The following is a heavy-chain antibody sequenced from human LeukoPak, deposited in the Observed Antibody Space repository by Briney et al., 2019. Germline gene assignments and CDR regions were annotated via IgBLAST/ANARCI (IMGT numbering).Heavy chain of an antibody. D-gene: IGHD2-21*01. V-gene: IGHV4-59*08. CDR2: IHYSGST. CDR3: ARSVSWGLLVRDDAFDI. CDR1: GGSISSYH. Sequence: PSETLSLTCTVSGGSISSYHWIWIRQPPGKGLEWIGYIHYSGSTNYNPSLKSRVTTSVDSSKKQFSLKLRSVTAADTAVYYCARSVSWGLLVRDDAFDIWGQGTMVTVSS. J-gene: IGHJ3*02.